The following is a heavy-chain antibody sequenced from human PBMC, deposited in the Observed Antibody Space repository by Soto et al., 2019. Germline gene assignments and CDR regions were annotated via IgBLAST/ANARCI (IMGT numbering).Heavy chain of an antibody. CDR2: FDPEDGET. Sequence: QVQLVQSGAEVKKPGASVKVSCKVSGYTLTELSMHWVRQAPGKGLEWMGGFDPEDGETIYAQKFQGRLTMTEEPSTDTDDMELSSLRSEDTAVYYCATDRGFIAAAGFKDYFDYWGQGTLVTVSS. V-gene: IGHV1-24*01. CDR3: ATDRGFIAAAGFKDYFDY. D-gene: IGHD6-13*01. CDR1: GYTLTELS. J-gene: IGHJ4*02.